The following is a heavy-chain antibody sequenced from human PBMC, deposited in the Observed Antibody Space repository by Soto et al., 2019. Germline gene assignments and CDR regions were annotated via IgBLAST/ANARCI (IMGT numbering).Heavy chain of an antibody. V-gene: IGHV6-1*01. CDR1: GDSVSGNSGA. D-gene: IGHD3-22*01. CDR3: ARGNYYDSSGDDFDY. J-gene: IGHJ4*01. Sequence: PSQTLSLTCAISGDSVSGNSGAWNWIRQFPSKGLEWLGRTYYRSKWYNDYAVSVKSRITINPDTSKNQFSLQLNSVTPEDTAVYYCARGNYYDSSGDDFDYWAQGTLVTGSS. CDR2: TYYRSKWYN.